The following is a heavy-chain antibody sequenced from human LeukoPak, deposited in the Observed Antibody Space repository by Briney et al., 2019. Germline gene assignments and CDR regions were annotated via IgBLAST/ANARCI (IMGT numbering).Heavy chain of an antibody. J-gene: IGHJ4*02. V-gene: IGHV3-23*01. CDR1: GFTFSSYA. CDR3: AKDHLPYWFSD. CDR2: ISGSGGST. Sequence: GGSLRLSCAAFGFTFSSYAMSWVRQAPGKGLEWVSAISGSGGSTYYADSVKGRFTISRDNSKNTLYLQMNSPRAEDTAVYYCAKDHLPYWFSDWGQGTLVTVSS. D-gene: IGHD2-8*02.